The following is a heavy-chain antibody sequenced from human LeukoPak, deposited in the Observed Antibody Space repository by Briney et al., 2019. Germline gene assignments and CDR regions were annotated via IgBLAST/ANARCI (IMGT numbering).Heavy chain of an antibody. CDR1: GFTVSRNY. CDR3: AKELVGTSPRGWFDP. CDR2: IYSGGDT. Sequence: PGGSLRLSCAASGFTVSRNYVSWVRQAPGKGLEWVSVIYSGGDTYYADSVKGRFTIYRDNSKNTLFLQMNSLRAEDTAVYYCAKELVGTSPRGWFDPWGQGTLVTVSS. J-gene: IGHJ5*02. D-gene: IGHD1-26*01. V-gene: IGHV3-66*01.